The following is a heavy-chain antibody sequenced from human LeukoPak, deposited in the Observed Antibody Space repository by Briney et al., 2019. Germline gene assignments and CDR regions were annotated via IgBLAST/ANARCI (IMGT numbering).Heavy chain of an antibody. D-gene: IGHD2-15*01. Sequence: GGSLRLSCAASGFTSSQYPIHWVRQAPGKGPVWVSRIKTDGSITNYADSVKGRFAISRDNSKNTLYLQMNSLRAEDTAAYHCARDYCSGGSCYSGPLGGGVFDYWGQGTLVTVSS. CDR1: GFTSSQYP. V-gene: IGHV3-74*01. CDR2: IKTDGSIT. CDR3: ARDYCSGGSCYSGPLGGGVFDY. J-gene: IGHJ4*02.